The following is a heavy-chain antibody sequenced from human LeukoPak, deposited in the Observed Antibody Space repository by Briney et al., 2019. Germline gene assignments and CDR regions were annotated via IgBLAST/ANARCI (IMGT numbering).Heavy chain of an antibody. CDR3: AKDLFGYSSGWSPRHFDY. Sequence: GGSLRLSCAASGFTFSSYAMNWVRQAPGKGLEWVSGISTSGGSTYYADSVKGRFTISRDNSKNTLYVQMNNLRGEDTAIYYCAKDLFGYSSGWSPRHFDYWGQGTLVTVSS. CDR2: ISTSGGST. CDR1: GFTFSSYA. D-gene: IGHD6-13*01. J-gene: IGHJ4*02. V-gene: IGHV3-23*01.